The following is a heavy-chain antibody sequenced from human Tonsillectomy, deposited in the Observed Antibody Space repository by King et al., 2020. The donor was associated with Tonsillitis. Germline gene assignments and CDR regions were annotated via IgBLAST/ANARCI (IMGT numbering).Heavy chain of an antibody. D-gene: IGHD1-26*01. CDR2: ISSGSRYI. V-gene: IGHV3-21*01. CDR3: ARGVLWDSGSYYYYYGVDV. J-gene: IGHJ6*02. Sequence: VQLVESGGGLVKPGGSLRLSCAASGFTFSSYNMNWVRQAPGKGLEWVSSISSGSRYIFYADSVKGRLTISRDNAKNSLYLQMNSLRAEDTAVYYCARGVLWDSGSYYYYYGVDVWGQGTTVTVSS. CDR1: GFTFSSYN.